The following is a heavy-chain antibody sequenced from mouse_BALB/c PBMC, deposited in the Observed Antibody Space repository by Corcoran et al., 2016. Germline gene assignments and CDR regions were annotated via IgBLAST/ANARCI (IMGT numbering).Heavy chain of an antibody. D-gene: IGHD1-1*01. CDR2: VNPYNGGT. Sequence: EVQLPQSGPELVKPGASVKMSCKASGYAFTDYYIDWVKQSHGESLEWIGRVNPYNGGTSYNQKFKGKATLTVDKSSTTAYMELNSLTSEDSAVYYCAREGLTSVVARFDYWGQGTTLTVSS. CDR3: AREGLTSVVARFDY. J-gene: IGHJ2*01. V-gene: IGHV1-19*01. CDR1: GYAFTDYY.